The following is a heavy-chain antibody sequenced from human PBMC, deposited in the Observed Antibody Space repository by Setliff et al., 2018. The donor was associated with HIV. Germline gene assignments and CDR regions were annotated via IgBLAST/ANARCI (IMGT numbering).Heavy chain of an antibody. CDR2: IIPMYNIP. CDR1: GGTLSNYV. V-gene: IGHV1-69*13. CDR3: ARDQTGVAAAAFGGGSAWSDEGFDI. Sequence: GASVKVSCKTSGGTLSNYVIIWVRQAPGQGLEWMGMIIPMYNIPAYAQKFQGRVTFTADESTSTAYMELSSLSSEDTAVYYCARDQTGVAAAAFGGGSAWSDEGFDIWGQGTMVTVSS. D-gene: IGHD6-13*01. J-gene: IGHJ3*02.